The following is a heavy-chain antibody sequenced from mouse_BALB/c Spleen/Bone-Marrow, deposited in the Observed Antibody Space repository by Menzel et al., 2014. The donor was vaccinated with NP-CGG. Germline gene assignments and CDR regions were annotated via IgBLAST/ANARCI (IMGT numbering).Heavy chain of an antibody. V-gene: IGHV1-7*01. Sequence: VQVVESGAELAKPGASVKMSCKASGYTFTSYWMHWVKQRPGQGLEWIGYINPSTGYTEYNQKFKDKATLTADKSSSTAYMQLSNLTSEDSAVYYCARKGNYVAMDYWGQGTSVTVSS. J-gene: IGHJ4*01. D-gene: IGHD2-1*01. CDR1: GYTFTSYW. CDR2: INPSTGYT. CDR3: ARKGNYVAMDY.